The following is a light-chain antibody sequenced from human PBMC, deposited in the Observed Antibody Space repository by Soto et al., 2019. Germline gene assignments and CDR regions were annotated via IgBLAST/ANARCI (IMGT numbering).Light chain of an antibody. V-gene: IGKV1-39*01. CDR1: QRLSSY. CDR2: AAY. J-gene: IGKJ2*01. Sequence: DIQMTQSPTSLSASARDRVTITCRASQRLSSYLNWYQQKAGRAPKRLSYAAYRLQSGVPSRFGGSGCGRHVSLTITSLQPEDFATYYCQQSYHTPYTFGQGTNLEIK. CDR3: QQSYHTPYT.